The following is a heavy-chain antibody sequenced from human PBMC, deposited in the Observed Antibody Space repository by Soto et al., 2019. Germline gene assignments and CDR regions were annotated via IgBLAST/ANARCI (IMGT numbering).Heavy chain of an antibody. J-gene: IGHJ5*02. CDR3: ARWWSGSRQGFDP. D-gene: IGHD3-3*01. Sequence: QVQLQESGPGLVKPSQTLSLTCTVSGGSISSGDYYWSWIRQHPGKGLEWIGYIYYSGSTYYNPSLKSRVTTSVDTSKNPFSLKLSSVTAADTAVYYCARWWSGSRQGFDPWGKGTLVTVSS. CDR2: IYYSGST. V-gene: IGHV4-31*03. CDR1: GGSISSGDYY.